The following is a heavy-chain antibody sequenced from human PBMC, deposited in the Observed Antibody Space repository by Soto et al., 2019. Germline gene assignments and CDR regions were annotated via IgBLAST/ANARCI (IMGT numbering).Heavy chain of an antibody. CDR2: IIPLFRTP. CDR1: GGTFSSSA. Sequence: QVQLVQSGAEMKEPGFSVKVSCKTSGGTFSSSAISWLRQAPGQGLEWMGGIIPLFRTPDYAQKFQGRVTIAADESTSTAYTELSSLRSEDTAVYYCARDNDRLQLGGNYYYILDVWGQGTTITVSS. J-gene: IGHJ6*02. V-gene: IGHV1-69*12. CDR3: ARDNDRLQLGGNYYYILDV. D-gene: IGHD4-4*01.